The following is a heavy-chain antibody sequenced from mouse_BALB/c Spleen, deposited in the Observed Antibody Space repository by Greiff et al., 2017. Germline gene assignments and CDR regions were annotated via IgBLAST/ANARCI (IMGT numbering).Heavy chain of an antibody. J-gene: IGHJ3*01. D-gene: IGHD2-4*01. Sequence: VQLKQSGPELVKPGASVKMSCKASGYTFTSYVMHWVKQKPGQGLEWIGYINPYNDGTKYNEKFKGKATLTSDKSSSTAYMELSSLTSEDSAVYYGARGGSTMITSFAYWGQGTLVTVSA. CDR3: ARGGSTMITSFAY. V-gene: IGHV1-14*01. CDR1: GYTFTSYV. CDR2: INPYNDGT.